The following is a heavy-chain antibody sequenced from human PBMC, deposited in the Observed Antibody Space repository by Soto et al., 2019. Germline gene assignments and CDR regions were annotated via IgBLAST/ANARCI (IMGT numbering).Heavy chain of an antibody. CDR2: IRSKAYGGTT. D-gene: IGHD3-3*01. Sequence: PGGSLRLSCTASGFTFGVYAMSWFRQAPGKGLEWVGFIRSKAYGGTTEYAAFVKGKFIISSHESNSIADMQMNSVKAEDAAVYYCTGFVFRFLEWMHHSGLDDWGQGTTVIISS. J-gene: IGHJ6*01. CDR3: TGFVFRFLEWMHHSGLDD. CDR1: GFTFGVYA. V-gene: IGHV3-49*03.